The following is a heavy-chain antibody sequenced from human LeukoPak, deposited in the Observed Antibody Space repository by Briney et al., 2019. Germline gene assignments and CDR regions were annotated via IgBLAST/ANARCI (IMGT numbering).Heavy chain of an antibody. J-gene: IGHJ4*02. Sequence: SETLSLTCSVSGGSVNSGSYYWSWIRQPPGKGLEWIGYIYYSGSTNYNPSLKSRVTISVDTSKNQFSLKLSSVTAADTAVYYCARRIAAATSGYDYWGQGTLVTVSS. CDR1: GGSVNSGSYY. CDR2: IYYSGST. D-gene: IGHD6-13*01. CDR3: ARRIAAATSGYDY. V-gene: IGHV4-61*01.